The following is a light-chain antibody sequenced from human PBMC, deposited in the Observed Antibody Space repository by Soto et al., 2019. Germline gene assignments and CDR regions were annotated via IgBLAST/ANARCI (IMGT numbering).Light chain of an antibody. CDR1: QGVSSRY. CDR2: GAS. V-gene: IGKV3-20*01. CDR3: QQYGRSPWT. Sequence: EIVLTQSPGSLSLSPGEGVTLSCRASQGVSSRYLAWFQQKPGQAPRHLIYGASSRATGIPDRFSGSGSGTDFSLTISRLEPEDCAVYYCQQYGRSPWTFGQGTKLESK. J-gene: IGKJ1*01.